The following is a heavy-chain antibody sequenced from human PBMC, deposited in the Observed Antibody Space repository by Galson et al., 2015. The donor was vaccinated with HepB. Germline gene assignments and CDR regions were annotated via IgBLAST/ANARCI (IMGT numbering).Heavy chain of an antibody. CDR2: ISAYNGHT. CDR3: VREYCFGSGHELSFAY. V-gene: IGHV1-18*01. J-gene: IGHJ4*02. Sequence: SVKVSCKASGYTFSEYGIGWVRQAPGQGLEWMGWISAYNGHTNYAQKFQDRVSVTIDTFTSTAYMELWSLRADDTAVYYCVREYCFGSGHELSFAYWGQGTLVTVSA. CDR1: GYTFSEYG. D-gene: IGHD3-10*01.